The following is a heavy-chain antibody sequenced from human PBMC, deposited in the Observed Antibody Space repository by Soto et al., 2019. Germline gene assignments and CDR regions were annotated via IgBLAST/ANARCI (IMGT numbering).Heavy chain of an antibody. CDR1: GGSISSSF. J-gene: IGHJ6*02. D-gene: IGHD5-18*01. V-gene: IGHV4-59*01. CDR2: ISYSGST. Sequence: SETLSLTCSVSGGSISSSFWSWIRQPPGKELEWIGYISYSGSTTYNPSLKSRITLSVDTSKNQFSLRVASVTAADTAVYYCARGHRAMEYYYYYGMGVWGQGTTVTVSS. CDR3: ARGHRAMEYYYYYGMGV.